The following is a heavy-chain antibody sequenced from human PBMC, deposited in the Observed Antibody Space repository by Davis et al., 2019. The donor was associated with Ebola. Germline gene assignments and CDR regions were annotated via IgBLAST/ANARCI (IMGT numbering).Heavy chain of an antibody. D-gene: IGHD5-12*01. V-gene: IGHV3-7*01. CDR3: VGGYGWLHDY. CDR2: IKQDASEQ. J-gene: IGHJ4*02. CDR1: GFTFSSYG. Sequence: GESLKISCAASGFTFSSYGMHWVRQAPGKGLEWVAIIKQDASEQYVVDSVKGRFTISRDNAKNSLFLQMNSLRAEDTAVYYCVGGYGWLHDYWGQGTLVTVSS.